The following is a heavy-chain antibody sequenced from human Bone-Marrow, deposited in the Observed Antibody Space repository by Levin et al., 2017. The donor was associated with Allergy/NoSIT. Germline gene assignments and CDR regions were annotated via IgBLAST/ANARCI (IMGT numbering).Heavy chain of an antibody. CDR1: GGSISSSSYY. Sequence: SETLSLTCTVSGGSISSSSYYWGWIRQPPGKGLEWIGSIYYSGSTYYNPSLKSRVTISVDTSKNQFSLKLSSVTAADTAVYYCARHERITMVQGVIDYWGQGTLVTVSS. J-gene: IGHJ4*02. CDR2: IYYSGST. V-gene: IGHV4-39*01. CDR3: ARHERITMVQGVIDY. D-gene: IGHD3-10*01.